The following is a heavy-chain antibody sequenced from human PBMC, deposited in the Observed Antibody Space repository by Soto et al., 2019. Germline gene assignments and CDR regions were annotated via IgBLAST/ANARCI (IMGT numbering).Heavy chain of an antibody. D-gene: IGHD2-15*01. CDR3: ARAIRIMQGPINRRYYYMDV. CDR1: GYTFTNYD. Sequence: QVQLVQSGAEVKKPGASVKVSCKASGYTFTNYDINWVRQATGQGLEWMGWMNPNSGNTGYAQKFQGRVTMTRNTSISTVYMELSSLRSEDTAVYYCARAIRIMQGPINRRYYYMDVWGRGTTVTVSS. V-gene: IGHV1-8*01. J-gene: IGHJ6*03. CDR2: MNPNSGNT.